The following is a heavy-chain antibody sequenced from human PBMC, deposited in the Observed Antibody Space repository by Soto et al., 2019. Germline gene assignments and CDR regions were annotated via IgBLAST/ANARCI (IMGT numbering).Heavy chain of an antibody. J-gene: IGHJ4*02. Sequence: QVQLQQWGAGLLKPSETLSLTCAVYGGSFSGYYWSWIRQPPGKGLEWIGEINHSVSTNYNPSLKSRVTISVDTSKYQFSLKLSSVTAAYTAVYYRALATVAGRSTNYSGQGTLVTVSS. V-gene: IGHV4-34*01. CDR1: GGSFSGYY. CDR2: INHSVST. D-gene: IGHD6-19*01. CDR3: ALATVAGRSTNY.